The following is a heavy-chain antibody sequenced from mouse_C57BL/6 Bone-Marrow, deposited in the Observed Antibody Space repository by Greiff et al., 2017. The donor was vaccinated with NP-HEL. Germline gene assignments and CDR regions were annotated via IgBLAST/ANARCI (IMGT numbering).Heavy chain of an antibody. CDR3: ARYYGSSLAWFAY. V-gene: IGHV1-64*01. D-gene: IGHD1-1*01. CDR2: IHPNSGST. CDR1: GYTFTSYW. J-gene: IGHJ3*01. Sequence: QVQLQQPGAELVKPGASVKLSCKASGYTFTSYWMHWVKQRPGQGLEWIGMIHPNSGSTNYNETFKSKATLTVDKSSSTAYMQLSSLTSEDSAVYYCARYYGSSLAWFAYWGQGTLVTVSA.